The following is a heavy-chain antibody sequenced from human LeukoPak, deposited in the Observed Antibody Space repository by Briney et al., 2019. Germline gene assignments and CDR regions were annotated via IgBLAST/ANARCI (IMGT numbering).Heavy chain of an antibody. CDR1: GFTFSSYW. D-gene: IGHD6-13*01. Sequence: GGSLRLSCAASGFTFSSYWMSWVRQAPGKGLEWVANIKQDGSEKYYVDSVKGRFTISRDNAKNSLYLQMNSLRAEDTAVYYCARVEAAATSYFDYWGQGTLVTVSS. CDR2: IKQDGSEK. CDR3: ARVEAAATSYFDY. J-gene: IGHJ4*02. V-gene: IGHV3-7*01.